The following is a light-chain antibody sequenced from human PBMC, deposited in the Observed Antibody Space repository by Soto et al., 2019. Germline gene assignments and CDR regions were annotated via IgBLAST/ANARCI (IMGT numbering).Light chain of an antibody. CDR3: GAWDDSLSAV. CDR2: ANS. CDR1: KSNIGNNY. Sequence: QSVLTQPPSVSAAPGQKVTISCSGSKSNIGNNYVSWYQQLPGTAPKLLIYANSKRPTGIPDRFSGSKSGTSATLGITGLQTGDEADYYCGAWDDSLSAVFGGGTKLTVL. V-gene: IGLV1-51*01. J-gene: IGLJ2*01.